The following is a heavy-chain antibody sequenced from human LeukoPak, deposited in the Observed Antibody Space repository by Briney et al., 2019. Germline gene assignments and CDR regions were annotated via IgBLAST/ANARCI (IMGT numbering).Heavy chain of an antibody. J-gene: IGHJ3*02. Sequence: SETLSLTCTVSGVSISRGDYYWSWIRQPPGKGLECIGYIHYSGSTYYNPSLKSRVTISVDTSKSQFSLKLSSVTAADAAVYYCAGYDSTGYYIDAFDIWGQGTMVTVSS. D-gene: IGHD3-22*01. CDR1: GVSISRGDYY. CDR3: AGYDSTGYYIDAFDI. CDR2: IHYSGST. V-gene: IGHV4-30-4*01.